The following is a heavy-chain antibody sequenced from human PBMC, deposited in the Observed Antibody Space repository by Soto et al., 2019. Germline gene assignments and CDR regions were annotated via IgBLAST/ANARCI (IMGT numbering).Heavy chain of an antibody. J-gene: IGHJ5*02. CDR1: GGTFSSYA. V-gene: IGHV1-69*13. Sequence: SVKVSCKASGGTFSSYAISWVRQAPGQGLEWMGGIIPIFGTANYAQKFQGRVTITADESTSTAYMELSSLRSEDTAVYYCARDPRVTRGGYENWFDPWGQGTLVTVSS. CDR3: ARDPRVTRGGYENWFDP. D-gene: IGHD3-22*01. CDR2: IIPIFGTA.